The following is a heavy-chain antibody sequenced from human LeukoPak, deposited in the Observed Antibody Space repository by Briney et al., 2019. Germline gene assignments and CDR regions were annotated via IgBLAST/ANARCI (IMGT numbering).Heavy chain of an antibody. J-gene: IGHJ4*02. CDR2: MNPNSGNT. D-gene: IGHD4-17*01. V-gene: IGHV1-8*03. CDR1: VYTFTSYD. CDR3: ASPIAVTTAFDY. Sequence: GASVKVSCKASVYTFTSYDINWVRQATGQGLEWMGWMNPNSGNTGYAQKFQGRVTITRNTSISTAYMELSSLRSEDTAVYYCASPIAVTTAFDYWGQGTLVTVSS.